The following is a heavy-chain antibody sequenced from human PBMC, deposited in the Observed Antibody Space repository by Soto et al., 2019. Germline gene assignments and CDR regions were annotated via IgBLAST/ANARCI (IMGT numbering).Heavy chain of an antibody. CDR1: GGIFSTYA. V-gene: IGHV1-69*01. CDR2: IIPIFGTP. CDR3: ARDRDDYGSGNYYNRIDF. Sequence: QVQLVQSGAEVKKPGSSVKVSCKASGGIFSTYAISWVRPAPGQGLEWMGGIIPIFGTPNYAQRLQGRVTITADESTSTAHMELSRLRSDETAVYYCARDRDDYGSGNYYNRIDFWGQGALVTVSS. J-gene: IGHJ4*02. D-gene: IGHD3-10*01.